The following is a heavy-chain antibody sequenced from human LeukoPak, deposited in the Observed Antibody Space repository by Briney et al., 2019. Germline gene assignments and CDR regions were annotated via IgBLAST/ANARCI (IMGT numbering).Heavy chain of an antibody. J-gene: IGHJ4*02. V-gene: IGHV4-30-4*01. CDR2: IYYSGST. D-gene: IGHD3-3*01. CDR3: ARGHYDFWSAPEYYFDY. Sequence: SETLSLTCTVSGGSISSYYWSWIRQPPGKGLEWIGYIYYSGSTYYNPSLKSRVTISVDTSKNQFSLKLSSVTAADTAVYYCARGHYDFWSAPEYYFDYWGQGTLVTVSS. CDR1: GGSISSYY.